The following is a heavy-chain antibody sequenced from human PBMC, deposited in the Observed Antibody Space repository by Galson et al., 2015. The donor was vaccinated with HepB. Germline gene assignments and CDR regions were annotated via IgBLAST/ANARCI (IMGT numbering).Heavy chain of an antibody. CDR1: DASISHYY. Sequence: SETLSLTCIVSDASISHYYWSWIRQPPGKGPEWIGYSYSRGSTNYNPSLRSRLTISVDTSKNQLSLQLTSVTSADTAVYYCARVKSIGDSRVDTMDVWGQGTTVTVSS. V-gene: IGHV4-59*01. CDR3: ARVKSIGDSRVDTMDV. J-gene: IGHJ6*02. CDR2: SYSRGST. D-gene: IGHD2-21*01.